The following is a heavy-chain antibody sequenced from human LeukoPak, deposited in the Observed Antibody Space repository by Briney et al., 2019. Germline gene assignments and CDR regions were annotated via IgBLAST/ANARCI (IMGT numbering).Heavy chain of an antibody. CDR1: GFTVSSNY. J-gene: IGHJ5*02. CDR2: IYSGGST. D-gene: IGHD2-2*01. Sequence: GGSLRLSCAASGFTVSSNYMSWVRQAPGKGLEWVSVIYSGGSTYYADSVKGRFTISRDNSKNTLYLRMNNLRAEDTAVYYYASASIRGWFDPWGQGTLVTVSS. CDR3: ASASIRGWFDP. V-gene: IGHV3-66*01.